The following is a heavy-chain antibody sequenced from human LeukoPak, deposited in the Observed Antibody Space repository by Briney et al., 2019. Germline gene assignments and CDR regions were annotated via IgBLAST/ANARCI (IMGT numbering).Heavy chain of an antibody. CDR3: ASGLNYYYGMDV. J-gene: IGHJ6*02. Sequence: SETLSLTCTVSGGSISSYYWNWIRQPAGKGLEWIRRIYTSGSTKYNSSLKSRVTMSVDTSRNQFSLKMSSVTAADTAVYYCASGLNYYYGMDVWGQGTTVTVSS. CDR1: GGSISSYY. V-gene: IGHV4-4*07. CDR2: IYTSGST.